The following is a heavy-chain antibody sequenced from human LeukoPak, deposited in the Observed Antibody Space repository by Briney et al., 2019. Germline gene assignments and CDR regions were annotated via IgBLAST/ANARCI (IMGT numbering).Heavy chain of an antibody. J-gene: IGHJ4*02. CDR2: IIPIFGTA. CDR1: GGTFSSYA. CDR3: ARGTWQQLVDY. D-gene: IGHD6-13*01. Sequence: SVKVCCKASGGTFSSYAISWVRQAPGHGLEWMGGIIPIFGTANYAQKFQGRVTITADESTSTDYMELSSLRSEDTAVYYCARGTWQQLVDYWGQGTLVTVSS. V-gene: IGHV1-69*13.